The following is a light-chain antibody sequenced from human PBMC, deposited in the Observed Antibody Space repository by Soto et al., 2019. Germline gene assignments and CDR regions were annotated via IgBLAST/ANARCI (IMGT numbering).Light chain of an antibody. CDR2: GAS. CDR1: QSVDIS. Sequence: EIVLTQSPATLSVSPGERVILSCRASQSVDISLAWYQQKPGQAPRLLIYGASTRATDMPGTFSGRGSGTEFTLTITSLRPEDFGVYYCQQYRSRPRTFGQGTKVEIK. CDR3: QQYRSRPRT. J-gene: IGKJ1*01. V-gene: IGKV3-15*01.